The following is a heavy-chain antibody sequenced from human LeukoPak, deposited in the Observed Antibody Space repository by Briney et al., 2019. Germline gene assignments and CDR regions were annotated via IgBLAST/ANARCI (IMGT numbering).Heavy chain of an antibody. CDR1: GFTFSSYG. Sequence: SGGSLRLSCAASGFTFSSYGMHWVRRAPGKGLEWVAVIWYDGSNKYYADSVKGRFTISRDNSKNTLYLQMNSLRAEDTAVYYCATPWYSYGYNYWGQGTLVTVSS. J-gene: IGHJ4*02. D-gene: IGHD5-18*01. CDR2: IWYDGSNK. CDR3: ATPWYSYGYNY. V-gene: IGHV3-30*02.